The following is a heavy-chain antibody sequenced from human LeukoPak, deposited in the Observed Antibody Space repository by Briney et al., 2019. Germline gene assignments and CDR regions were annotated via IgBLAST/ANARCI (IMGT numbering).Heavy chain of an antibody. CDR2: IYYSGST. V-gene: IGHV4-31*03. D-gene: IGHD6-19*01. J-gene: IGHJ4*02. CDR1: GGSISSGGYY. CDR3: ARGASSGWYFSFDY. Sequence: SQTLSLTCTVSGGSISSGGYYWSWLRQHPGKGLEWIGYIYYSGSTYYNPSLKSRVTISVDTSKNQFSLKLSSVTAADTAVYYCARGASSGWYFSFDYWGQGTLVTVSS.